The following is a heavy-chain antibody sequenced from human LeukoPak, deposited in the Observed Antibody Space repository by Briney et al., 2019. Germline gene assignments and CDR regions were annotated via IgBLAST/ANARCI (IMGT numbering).Heavy chain of an antibody. CDR1: GGTFSSYA. CDR2: IIPIFGTA. D-gene: IGHD3-10*01. Sequence: ASVKVSCKASGGTFSSYAISWVRQAPGQGLEWMGGIIPIFGTANYAQKSQGRVTITADESTSTAYMELSSLRSEDTAVYYCARDRGYYGSGSYYAPYYFDYWGQGTLVTVSS. V-gene: IGHV1-69*01. J-gene: IGHJ4*02. CDR3: ARDRGYYGSGSYYAPYYFDY.